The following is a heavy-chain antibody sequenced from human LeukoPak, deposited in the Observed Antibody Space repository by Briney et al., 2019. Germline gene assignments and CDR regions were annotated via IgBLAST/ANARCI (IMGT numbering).Heavy chain of an antibody. CDR1: GGSIGTYY. Sequence: SETLSLTCTVSGGSIGTYYWSWIRQPPGKGLEWIGYIYYNGHTDYNPSLRSRVTISVHTSKNQFSLKLSSVTAADTAVYYCARDRHWTNDWVFDYWGQGTLVTVSS. J-gene: IGHJ4*02. CDR2: IYYNGHT. D-gene: IGHD1/OR15-1a*01. V-gene: IGHV4-59*01. CDR3: ARDRHWTNDWVFDY.